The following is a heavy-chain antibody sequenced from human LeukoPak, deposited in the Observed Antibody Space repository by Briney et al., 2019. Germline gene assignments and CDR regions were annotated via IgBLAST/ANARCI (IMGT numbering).Heavy chain of an antibody. CDR2: IYPGDSNT. D-gene: IGHD1-26*01. CDR3: ARQGSEVGATDY. V-gene: IGHV5-51*01. Sequence: GESLKISCKGSGYSFTSYWIGWVRQMPGKGLEWMRIIYPGDSNTRYSPSVQGQVTISADKSISSAYLQWSSLKASDTAMYHCARQGSEVGATDYWGQGTLVTVSS. CDR1: GYSFTSYW. J-gene: IGHJ4*02.